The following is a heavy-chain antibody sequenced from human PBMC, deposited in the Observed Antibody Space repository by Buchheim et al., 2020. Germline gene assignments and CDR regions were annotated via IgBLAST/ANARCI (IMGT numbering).Heavy chain of an antibody. J-gene: IGHJ4*02. CDR3: ARTSTADYVTDY. CDR2: IYYSGST. D-gene: IGHD4-17*01. CDR1: GGSISSYY. V-gene: IGHV4-59*01. Sequence: QVQLQGSGPGLVKPSETLSLTCTVSGGSISSYYWSWIRQPPGKGLEWIGYIYYSGSTNYNPSLKSRVTISVDTSKNQFSLKLSSVTAADTAVYYCARTSTADYVTDYWGQGTL.